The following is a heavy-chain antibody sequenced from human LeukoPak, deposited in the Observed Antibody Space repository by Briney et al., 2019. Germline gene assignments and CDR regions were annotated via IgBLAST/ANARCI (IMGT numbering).Heavy chain of an antibody. CDR3: AKIGRKYDFWTGFYEEEVDYMDV. J-gene: IGHJ6*03. Sequence: PGGSLRLSCAASGFTFSSYAMSWVRQAPGKGLEWVSAISGSGGITSYADSVKGRFTISRDNSKNTLYLQMNSLRVEDTAVYYRAKIGRKYDFWTGFYEEEVDYMDVWGKGTTVTISS. CDR2: ISGSGGIT. D-gene: IGHD3-3*01. CDR1: GFTFSSYA. V-gene: IGHV3-23*01.